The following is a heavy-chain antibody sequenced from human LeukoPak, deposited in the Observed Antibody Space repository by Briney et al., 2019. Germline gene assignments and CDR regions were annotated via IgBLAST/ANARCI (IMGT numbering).Heavy chain of an antibody. CDR3: ARGGRYDFWSGYYNPMRAFDI. D-gene: IGHD3-3*01. V-gene: IGHV4-61*01. J-gene: IGHJ3*02. Sequence: PSETLSLTCTVSGGSISSSSYYWSWIRQPPGKGLEWIGYIYYSGSTNYNPSLKSRVTISVDTSKNQFSLKLSSVTAADTAVYYCARGGRYDFWSGYYNPMRAFDIWGQGTMVTVSS. CDR1: GGSISSSSYY. CDR2: IYYSGST.